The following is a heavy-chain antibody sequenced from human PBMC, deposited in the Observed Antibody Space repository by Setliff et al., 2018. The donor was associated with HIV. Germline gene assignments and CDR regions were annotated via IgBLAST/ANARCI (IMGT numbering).Heavy chain of an antibody. CDR2: IYPNTGGT. J-gene: IGHJ4*02. D-gene: IGHD4-17*01. Sequence: ASVKVSCKASGYTFTDYYIHWVRQAPGQGLEWIGWIYPNTGGTNYAQKFQGRVTMTRETSISTAYMELSRLTSDDTAIYYCTRSTTADWGQATMVTVSS. CDR1: GYTFTDYY. CDR3: TRSTTAD. V-gene: IGHV1-2*02.